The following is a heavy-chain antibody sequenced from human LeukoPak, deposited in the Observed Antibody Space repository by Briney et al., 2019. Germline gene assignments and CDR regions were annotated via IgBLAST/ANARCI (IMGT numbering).Heavy chain of an antibody. CDR2: INWNGGST. Sequence: RPGGSLRLSCAASGFTFDDYGMSWVRQAPGKGLEWVSGINWNGGSTGYADSVKGRFTISRDNAKNSLYLQMNSLRAEDTALYYCARDIAYWATVTTSLDYWGQGTLVTVSS. D-gene: IGHD4-17*01. CDR3: ARDIAYWATVTTSLDY. CDR1: GFTFDDYG. V-gene: IGHV3-20*04. J-gene: IGHJ4*02.